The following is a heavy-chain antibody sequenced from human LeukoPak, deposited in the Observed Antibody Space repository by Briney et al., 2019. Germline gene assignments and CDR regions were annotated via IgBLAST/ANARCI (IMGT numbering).Heavy chain of an antibody. CDR3: ARALIWWHLYYFDY. Sequence: PSETLSLTCAVYGGSFSGYYWSWIRQPPGKGLEGIGEINHSGSTNYNPSLKSRVTISVDTSKNQLSLKLSSVTAADTAVYYCARALIWWHLYYFDYWGQGTLVTVSS. CDR2: INHSGST. J-gene: IGHJ4*02. CDR1: GGSFSGYY. D-gene: IGHD2-8*02. V-gene: IGHV4-34*01.